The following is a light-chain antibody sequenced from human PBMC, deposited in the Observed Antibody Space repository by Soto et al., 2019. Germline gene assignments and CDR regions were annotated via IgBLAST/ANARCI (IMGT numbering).Light chain of an antibody. J-gene: IGLJ1*01. V-gene: IGLV3-1*01. Sequence: SYELTQPPSVSVSPGQIASITCSGDKLGDKYACWYQQKPGQSPVLVIYQDNKRPSGIPERFSGSNSGNTATLTISGTQAMDEADYYCQAWDSTTAVFGTGTKLTVL. CDR3: QAWDSTTAV. CDR2: QDN. CDR1: KLGDKY.